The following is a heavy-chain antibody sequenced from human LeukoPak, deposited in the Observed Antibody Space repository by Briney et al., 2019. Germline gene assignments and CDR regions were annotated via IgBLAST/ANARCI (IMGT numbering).Heavy chain of an antibody. V-gene: IGHV1-2*02. D-gene: IGHD5-24*01. Sequence: GASVKVSCKASGYTFTGYYMHWVRQAPGQGLEWMGWINPNSGGTKYAQKFRDRVTMTRDTSISTAYMELSRLRSDDMAVYYCARGPPTMRVINMTTINSGDYWGQGTLVTVSS. J-gene: IGHJ4*02. CDR3: ARGPPTMRVINMTTINSGDY. CDR1: GYTFTGYY. CDR2: INPNSGGT.